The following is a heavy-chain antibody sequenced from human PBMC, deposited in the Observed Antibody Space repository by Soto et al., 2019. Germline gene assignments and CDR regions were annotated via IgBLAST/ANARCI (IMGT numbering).Heavy chain of an antibody. Sequence: GGSLRLSCAASGFTFSSYWMSWVRQAPGKGLEWVANIKQDGSEKYYVDSVKGRFTISRDNAKNSLYLQMNSLRAEDTAVYYCARMLVMTTVTEDAFDIWGQGTMVTVSS. CDR3: ARMLVMTTVTEDAFDI. CDR2: IKQDGSEK. V-gene: IGHV3-7*01. CDR1: GFTFSSYW. D-gene: IGHD4-17*01. J-gene: IGHJ3*02.